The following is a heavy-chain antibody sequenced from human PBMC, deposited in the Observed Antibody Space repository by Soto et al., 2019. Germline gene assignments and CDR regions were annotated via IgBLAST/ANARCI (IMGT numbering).Heavy chain of an antibody. Sequence: GGCLRLSCAASGFNFSTYWMTWVRQAPGKGLEWVANIKEDGSEKYYVDSLKGRFTISRDNAKNSVYLQMTSLRAEDTAVYYCARDFSLDYWGQGTLVTVSS. J-gene: IGHJ4*02. CDR3: ARDFSLDY. CDR1: GFNFSTYW. CDR2: IKEDGSEK. V-gene: IGHV3-7*03.